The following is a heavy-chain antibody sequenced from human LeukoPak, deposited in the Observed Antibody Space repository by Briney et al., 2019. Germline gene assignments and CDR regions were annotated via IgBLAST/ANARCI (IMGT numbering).Heavy chain of an antibody. V-gene: IGHV4-30-4*01. CDR3: ARGSSWYLVYFDY. J-gene: IGHJ4*02. Sequence: SQTLSLTCTVSGGSISSGDYYWSWIRQPPGKGLEWIGEINHSGSTNYNPSLKSRVTISVDTSKNQFSLKLSSVTAADTAVYYCARGSSWYLVYFDYWGQGTLVTVSS. CDR2: INHSGST. CDR1: GGSISSGDYY. D-gene: IGHD6-13*01.